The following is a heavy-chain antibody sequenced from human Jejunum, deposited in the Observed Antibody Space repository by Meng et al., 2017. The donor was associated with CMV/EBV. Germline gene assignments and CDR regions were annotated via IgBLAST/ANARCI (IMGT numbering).Heavy chain of an antibody. CDR1: GFSISDYS. V-gene: IGHV3-23*01. J-gene: IGHJ4*02. CDR2: ICGNAAAI. D-gene: IGHD6-19*01. Sequence: ASGFSISDYSMTWGRQAPGKGLEWVSSICGNAAAIYYADSVEGRFTISEDNSGNTVYLQMNGLRADDTAIYYCAKDLKPDGGWDFDYCGQGTLVTVSS. CDR3: AKDLKPDGGWDFDY.